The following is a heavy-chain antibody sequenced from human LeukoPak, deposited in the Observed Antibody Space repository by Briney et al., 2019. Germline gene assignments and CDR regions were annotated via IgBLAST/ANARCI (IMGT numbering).Heavy chain of an antibody. CDR1: GFTFSDYY. D-gene: IGHD6-6*01. J-gene: IGHJ5*02. CDR2: ISSSGSTI. CDR3: ARDRIAARPKGHWFDP. V-gene: IGHV3-11*01. Sequence: GGSLRLSCAASGFTFSDYYMSWIRQAPGKGLEWVSYISSSGSTIYYADSVKGRFTISRDNAKNSLYLQMNSLRSDDTAVYYCARDRIAARPKGHWFDPWGQGTLVTVSS.